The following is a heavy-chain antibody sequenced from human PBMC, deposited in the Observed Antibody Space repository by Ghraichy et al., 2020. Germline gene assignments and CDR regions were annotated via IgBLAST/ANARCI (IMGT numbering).Heavy chain of an antibody. CDR3: VRPVGGMSYFDR. V-gene: IGHV3-74*01. J-gene: IGHJ2*01. Sequence: GGSLRLSCAASGFIFSTSWMNWVRQAPGKGLVWVARTNAEGTSTSYVDSVKGRFTISRDNAKNTLYLQMNSLRAEDTAVYYCVRPVGGMSYFDRWGRGALVTVSS. CDR2: TNAEGTST. D-gene: IGHD6-19*01. CDR1: GFIFSTSW.